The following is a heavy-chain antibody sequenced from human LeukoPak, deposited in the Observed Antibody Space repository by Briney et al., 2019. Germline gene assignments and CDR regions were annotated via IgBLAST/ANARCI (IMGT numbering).Heavy chain of an antibody. CDR3: ATPVQMNYVNY. D-gene: IGHD1-7*01. CDR2: IATDGSST. CDR1: GFTFSSYW. Sequence: GGSLRLSCAASGFTFSSYWMHWVRQVPGKGLVWVSRIATDGSSTTYADYVKGRFTISRDNAKNSLYLQMNSLRAEDTAVYYCATPVQMNYVNYWGQGTLVTVSS. J-gene: IGHJ4*02. V-gene: IGHV3-74*01.